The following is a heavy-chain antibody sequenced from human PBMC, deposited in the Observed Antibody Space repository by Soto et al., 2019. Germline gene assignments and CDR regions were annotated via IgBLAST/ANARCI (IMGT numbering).Heavy chain of an antibody. CDR1: GFTFSNYG. CDR2: ISYDGSNR. V-gene: IGHV3-30-3*01. CDR3: ERDLWEYDFWRAYSTTSYGMDV. J-gene: IGHJ6*02. Sequence: PGGSLRLSCAASGFTFSNYGMHWVRQAPGKGLEWVAVISYDGSNRYYADSVKGRFTISRDNSKNTLYLQMNSLRAEDAAVYYCERDLWEYDFWRAYSTTSYGMDVWGQGNTVTVSS. D-gene: IGHD3-3*01.